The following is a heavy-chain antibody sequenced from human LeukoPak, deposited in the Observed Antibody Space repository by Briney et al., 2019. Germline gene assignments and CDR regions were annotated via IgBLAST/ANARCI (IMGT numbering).Heavy chain of an antibody. V-gene: IGHV4-39*07. D-gene: IGHD6-13*01. CDR3: ARDSIAATDDMDV. J-gene: IGHJ6*02. Sequence: SETQSLTCTVSGGFISSTGYYWGWIRQPPGKGLEWIGNIYYSGSTYYNPSLKSRVTISLDTSKNQFSLKLRSVTAADTAVYYCARDSIAATDDMDVWGQGTTVTVSS. CDR2: IYYSGST. CDR1: GGFISSTGYY.